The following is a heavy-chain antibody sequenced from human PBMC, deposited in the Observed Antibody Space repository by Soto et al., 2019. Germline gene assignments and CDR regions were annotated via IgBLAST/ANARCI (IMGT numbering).Heavy chain of an antibody. V-gene: IGHV1-46*01. Sequence: ASVKVSCKTSGYTFTSFYMHWVRQAPGQGLEWLGVINPTTNRATYSQNFQGRVTMTRDTFTSTVYMELNSLRSEDTAVYYCAREALHYYNGMDVWGQGTPVTVSS. CDR3: AREALHYYNGMDV. CDR1: GYTFTSFY. CDR2: INPTTNRA. J-gene: IGHJ6*02.